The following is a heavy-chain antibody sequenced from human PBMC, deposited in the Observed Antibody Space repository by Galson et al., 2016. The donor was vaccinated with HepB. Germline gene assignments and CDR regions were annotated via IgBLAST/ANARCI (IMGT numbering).Heavy chain of an antibody. CDR3: AKGPTSYYYVMDV. Sequence: SLRLSCAASGFTFTTHGMHWVRQAPGKGLEWLAVISYDGSNKYYADSVTGRFTISRDNSKTTLYLQMNSLRADDMAVYYCAKGPTSYYYVMDVWGQGTTVTVSS. V-gene: IGHV3-30*18. J-gene: IGHJ6*02. CDR2: ISYDGSNK. CDR1: GFTFTTHG.